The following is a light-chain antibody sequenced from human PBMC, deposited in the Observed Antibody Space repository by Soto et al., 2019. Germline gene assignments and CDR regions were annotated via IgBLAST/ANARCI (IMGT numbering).Light chain of an antibody. Sequence: QSALTQPASVSGSPGQSITISCTGTSSDIGAYNFVSWYQQHPGTAPKLMLYDVNIRPSGVSNRFSGSKSGNTASLTISGLQAEDEADYYCTSLTTSTTMIFGGGTKLTVL. V-gene: IGLV2-14*03. CDR2: DVN. CDR3: TSLTTSTTMI. J-gene: IGLJ2*01. CDR1: SSDIGAYNF.